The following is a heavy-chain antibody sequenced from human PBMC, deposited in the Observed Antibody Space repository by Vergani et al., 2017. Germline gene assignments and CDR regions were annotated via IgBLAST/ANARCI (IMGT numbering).Heavy chain of an antibody. Sequence: QVQLVQSGAEVKKPGSSVKVSCKASGGTFSSYAISWVRQAPGQGLEWMGGIIPIFGTANYAQKFQGRVTITADESTSTAYMELSSLRSEDTAVYYCAVGTPLHWHDYGDFFDYWGQGTMVTVSS. CDR3: AVGTPLHWHDYGDFFDY. CDR2: IIPIFGTA. V-gene: IGHV1-69*12. D-gene: IGHD4-17*01. J-gene: IGHJ4*03. CDR1: GGTFSSYA.